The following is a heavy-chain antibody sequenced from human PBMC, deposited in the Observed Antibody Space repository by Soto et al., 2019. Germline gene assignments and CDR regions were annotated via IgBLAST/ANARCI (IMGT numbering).Heavy chain of an antibody. CDR3: ARLTYYYGSGSYYANWFDP. J-gene: IGHJ5*02. CDR2: IYSSGGT. D-gene: IGHD3-10*01. Sequence: TSETLSLTCSVSGGSVTSGSYYWSWIRQPPGKGLEWIGYIYSSGGTSYNPSLKSRVTISVDTSKNQFSLKLSSVTAADTAVYYCARLTYYYGSGSYYANWFDPWGQGTLVTVSS. V-gene: IGHV4-61*01. CDR1: GGSVTSGSYY.